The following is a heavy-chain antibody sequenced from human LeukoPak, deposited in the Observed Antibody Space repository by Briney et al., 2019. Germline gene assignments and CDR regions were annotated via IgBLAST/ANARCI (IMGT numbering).Heavy chain of an antibody. Sequence: GGSLRLSCAASGFTFSSYGTHWVRQAPGKGLEGVAVIWYDGSNKYYADSVKGRFTISRDNSKNTLYLQMNSLRAEDTAVYYCARDFDILTGSDDDYFDYWGQGTLVTVSS. V-gene: IGHV3-33*01. CDR1: GFTFSSYG. D-gene: IGHD3-9*01. J-gene: IGHJ4*02. CDR3: ARDFDILTGSDDDYFDY. CDR2: IWYDGSNK.